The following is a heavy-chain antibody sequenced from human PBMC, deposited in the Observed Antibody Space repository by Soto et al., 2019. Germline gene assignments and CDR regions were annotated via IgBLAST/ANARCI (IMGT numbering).Heavy chain of an antibody. Sequence: DSVKVSCKASGYTFTGYYMHWVRQAPGQGLEWMGWINPNSGGTNYAQKFQGWVTMTRDTSISTAYMELSRLRSDDTAVYYCAIWLPKVTTGGFDYCGQGSLVTVSA. D-gene: IGHD4-17*01. CDR3: AIWLPKVTTGGFDY. CDR2: INPNSGGT. J-gene: IGHJ4*02. V-gene: IGHV1-2*04. CDR1: GYTFTGYY.